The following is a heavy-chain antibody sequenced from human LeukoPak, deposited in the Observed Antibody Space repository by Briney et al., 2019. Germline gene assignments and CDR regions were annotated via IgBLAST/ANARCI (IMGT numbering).Heavy chain of an antibody. J-gene: IGHJ5*02. V-gene: IGHV4-4*07. Sequence: SKTLSLTCTVSGGSISSYYWSWIRQPAGKGLEWIGRIYTSGSTNYNPSLKSRVTISVDTSKNQFSLKLSSVTAADTAVYYCARDLISGYRGNRFDPWSQGTLVTVSS. CDR1: GGSISSYY. CDR3: ARDLISGYRGNRFDP. D-gene: IGHD3-22*01. CDR2: IYTSGST.